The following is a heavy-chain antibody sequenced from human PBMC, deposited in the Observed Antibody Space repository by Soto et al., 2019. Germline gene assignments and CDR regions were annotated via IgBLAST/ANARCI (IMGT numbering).Heavy chain of an antibody. CDR2: INSDGSST. CDR3: ARVLAELDDFWSGYPPN. V-gene: IGHV3-74*01. Sequence: GGSLRLSCAASGFTFSSYWMHWVRQAPGKGLVWVSRINSDGSSTSYADSVKGRFTISRDNAKNTLYLQMNSLRAEDTAVYYCARVLAELDDFWSGYPPNWGQGTLVTVSS. D-gene: IGHD3-3*01. CDR1: GFTFSSYW. J-gene: IGHJ4*02.